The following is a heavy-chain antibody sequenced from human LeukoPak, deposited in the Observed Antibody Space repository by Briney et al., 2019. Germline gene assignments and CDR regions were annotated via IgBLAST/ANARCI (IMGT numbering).Heavy chain of an antibody. CDR1: GGSISSSNW. D-gene: IGHD3-22*01. CDR2: IYHSGST. Sequence: SETLSLTCAVSGGSISSSNWWNWVRQPPGKGLEWIGEIYHSGSTNYNPSLKSRVTISVDKSKNQFTLKVTSVTAADTAVYYCASAVTHYYDSSGYSGWFDPWGQGTLVTVSS. V-gene: IGHV4-4*02. CDR3: ASAVTHYYDSSGYSGWFDP. J-gene: IGHJ5*02.